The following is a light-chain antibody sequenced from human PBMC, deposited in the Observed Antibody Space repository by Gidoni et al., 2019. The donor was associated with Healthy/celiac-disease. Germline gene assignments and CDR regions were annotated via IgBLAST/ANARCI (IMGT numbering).Light chain of an antibody. J-gene: IGKJ1*01. CDR2: AAS. CDR1: QSISSY. CDR3: QQSYSTPQT. Sequence: IQMTQSPSSLSASVGDRVTITCRARQSISSYLHWYQQKPGKAPKLLIYAASSLQSGVPSRFSGSGSGTDFTLTISSLQPEDFATYYCQQSYSTPQTFGQGTKVEIK. V-gene: IGKV1-39*01.